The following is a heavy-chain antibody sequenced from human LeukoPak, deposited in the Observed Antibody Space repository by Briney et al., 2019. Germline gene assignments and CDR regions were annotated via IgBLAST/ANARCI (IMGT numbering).Heavy chain of an antibody. V-gene: IGHV4-31*03. J-gene: IGHJ4*02. CDR3: ASSRAARPIGYFDY. CDR1: GGSISSGGYY. Sequence: SQTLSLTCTVSGGSISSGGYYWRWIRQHPGKGLEWIGYIYYRGSTYYNPSLKSRVTISVDTFKNQFSLKLSSVTAADTAVYYRASSRAARPIGYFDYWGQGTLVTVSS. D-gene: IGHD6-6*01. CDR2: IYYRGST.